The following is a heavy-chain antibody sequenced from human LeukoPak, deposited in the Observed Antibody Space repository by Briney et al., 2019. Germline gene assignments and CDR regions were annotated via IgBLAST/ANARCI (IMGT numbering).Heavy chain of an antibody. CDR2: INGDGSST. CDR3: VREVTAVILYGMDV. CDR1: GXTFNNYW. J-gene: IGHJ6*02. D-gene: IGHD4-11*01. Sequence: GGSLRLSCGASGXTFNNYWMHWVRQAPGKGLVWVSRINGDGSSTTYADSVKGRFTISRDNAKNTLYLQMNSLRAEDTAVYYCVREVTAVILYGMDVWGRGTTVTVSS. V-gene: IGHV3-74*01.